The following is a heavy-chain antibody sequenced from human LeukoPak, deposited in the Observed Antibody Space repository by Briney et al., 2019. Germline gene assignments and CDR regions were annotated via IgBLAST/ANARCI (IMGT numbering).Heavy chain of an antibody. CDR3: TSWGDTTAEYFQR. J-gene: IGHJ1*01. V-gene: IGHV3-30*03. Sequence: LPGGSLRLSCAASGFTFSSYGMHWVRQAPGKGLEWVAVISYDGSNKYYADSVKGRFTISRDNSKSTLYLQMNGLRVEDTAVYYCTSWGDTTAEYFQRWGQGTLVTVSS. CDR1: GFTFSSYG. CDR2: ISYDGSNK. D-gene: IGHD2-21*02.